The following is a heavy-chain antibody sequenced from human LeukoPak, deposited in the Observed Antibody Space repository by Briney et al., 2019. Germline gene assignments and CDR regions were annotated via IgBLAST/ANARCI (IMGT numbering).Heavy chain of an antibody. CDR3: AKDLSGYYGSAFDP. Sequence: PGGSLRLSCAASEFSVGSNYMTWVRQAPGKGLEWVSLIYSGGSTYYADSVKGRFTISRDNSKNTLYLQMNTLRAEDTAVYYCAKDLSGYYGSAFDPWGQGTLVTVPS. J-gene: IGHJ5*02. CDR2: IYSGGST. D-gene: IGHD3-10*01. V-gene: IGHV3-53*01. CDR1: EFSVGSNY.